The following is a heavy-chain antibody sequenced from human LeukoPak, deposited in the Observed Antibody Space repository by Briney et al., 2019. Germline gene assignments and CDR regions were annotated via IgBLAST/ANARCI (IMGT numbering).Heavy chain of an antibody. D-gene: IGHD2-2*02. J-gene: IGHJ4*02. CDR2: MSAYNGKT. CDR3: ARECSSTSCYKRYDY. Sequence: ASVKVSCKASGYSFTSYGFNWVRQAPGQGLEWMGWMSAYNGKTNYAHSLQGRVTVTADTSTSTAYMELRSLRSDDTAVYYCARECSSTSCYKRYDYWGQGTLVTVSS. V-gene: IGHV1-18*01. CDR1: GYSFTSYG.